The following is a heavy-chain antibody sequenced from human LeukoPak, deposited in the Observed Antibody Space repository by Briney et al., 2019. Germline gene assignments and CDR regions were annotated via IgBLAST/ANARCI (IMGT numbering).Heavy chain of an antibody. J-gene: IGHJ4*02. CDR3: ARGGYCSGGSCYPRLFDY. Sequence: IRXEPXKGGXXXXYIYYSGSTYYNPSLKSRVTISVDTSKNQFSLKLSSVTAADTAVYYCARGGYCSGGSCYPRLFDYWGQGTLVTVSS. CDR2: IYYSGST. D-gene: IGHD2-15*01. V-gene: IGHV4-31*02.